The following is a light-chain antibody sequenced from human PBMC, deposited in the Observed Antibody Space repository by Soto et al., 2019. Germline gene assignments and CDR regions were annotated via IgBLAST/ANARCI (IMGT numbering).Light chain of an antibody. CDR3: QQYGSSPET. CDR2: GAS. Sequence: EIVLTQSPGTLSLSPGERATLSCRASQSVTSSYLAWYQHKPRQATRLLIYGASSRATGIPDRFSGSGSGTDFTLTISRLEPEDFAVSYCQQYGSSPETFGQGTKLEIK. CDR1: QSVTSSY. J-gene: IGKJ2*01. V-gene: IGKV3-20*01.